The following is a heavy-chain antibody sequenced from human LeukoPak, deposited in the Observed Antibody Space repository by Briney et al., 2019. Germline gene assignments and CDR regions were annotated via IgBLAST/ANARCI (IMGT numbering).Heavy chain of an antibody. CDR2: INPNSGGT. CDR3: ARRHPYYYDSSGYYDY. D-gene: IGHD3-22*01. V-gene: IGHV1-2*02. CDR1: GYTFTGYY. Sequence: ASVKVSCKASGYTFTGYYMHWVRQAPGQGLEWMGWINPNSGGTNYAQKFEGRVTMNRDTSISTAYMELSRLRSDDTAVYYCARRHPYYYDSSGYYDYWGQGTLVTVSS. J-gene: IGHJ4*02.